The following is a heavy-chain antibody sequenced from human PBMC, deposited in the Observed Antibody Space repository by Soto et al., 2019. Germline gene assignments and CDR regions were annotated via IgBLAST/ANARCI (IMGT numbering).Heavy chain of an antibody. D-gene: IGHD2-21*02. CDR1: GFTFSSYG. Sequence: QVQLVESGGGVVQPGRSLRLSCAASGFTFSSYGMHWVRQAPGKGLEWVAVIWYDGSNKYYADSVKGRFTISRDNSKNTLYLQMNRLRAEDTAVYYCARADCGADCSHPYYYYAMDVWGQGTTVTVSS. CDR3: ARADCGADCSHPYYYYAMDV. CDR2: IWYDGSNK. V-gene: IGHV3-33*01. J-gene: IGHJ6*02.